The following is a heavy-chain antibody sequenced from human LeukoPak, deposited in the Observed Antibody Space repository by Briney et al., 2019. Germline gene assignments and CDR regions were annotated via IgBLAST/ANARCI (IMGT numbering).Heavy chain of an antibody. D-gene: IGHD2-21*02. J-gene: IGHJ4*02. CDR2: INQDASEI. V-gene: IGHV3-7*01. CDR1: GFTFSTYW. Sequence: GGSLRLSCAASGFTFSTYWMTWYRQAPGKGLEWVGNINQDASEINYVDSVRGRFTISRDNAKNSLHLQMNSLRAEDTAVYYCATDRDNSDWQKRFDSWGQGTLVTVSS. CDR3: ATDRDNSDWQKRFDS.